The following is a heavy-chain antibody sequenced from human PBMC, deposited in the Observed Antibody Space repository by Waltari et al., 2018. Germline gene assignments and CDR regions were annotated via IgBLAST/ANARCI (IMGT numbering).Heavy chain of an antibody. V-gene: IGHV1-2*06. CDR1: GYTFTGYY. CDR3: ARGKGRLVGATSAFDI. CDR2: INPNSGGT. D-gene: IGHD1-26*01. Sequence: QVQLVQSGAEVKKPGASVKVSCKASGYTFTGYYMHWVRQAPGQGLEWMGRINPNSGGTNYAQKFQGRVTMTRDTSISTAYMELSRLRSDDTAVYYCARGKGRLVGATSAFDIWGQGTMVTVSS. J-gene: IGHJ3*02.